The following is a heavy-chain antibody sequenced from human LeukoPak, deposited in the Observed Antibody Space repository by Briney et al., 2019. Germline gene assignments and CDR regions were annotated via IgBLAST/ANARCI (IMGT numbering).Heavy chain of an antibody. CDR3: ANDFDY. CDR2: ISGSGDNT. V-gene: IGHV3-23*01. CDR1: GFTFNNYA. Sequence: GGPLRLSCAASGFTFNNYAMSWVRQAPGKGLEWVSTISGSGDNTYYADSVKGWFTISRDNSKNTLYLQMNSLRAEDTAVYYCANDFDYWGQGTLVTVSS. J-gene: IGHJ4*02.